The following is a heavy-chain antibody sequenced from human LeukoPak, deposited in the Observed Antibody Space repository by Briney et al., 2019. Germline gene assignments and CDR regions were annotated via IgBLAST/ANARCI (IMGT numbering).Heavy chain of an antibody. V-gene: IGHV3-15*01. J-gene: IGHJ4*02. Sequence: PGGSLRLSCAASGFTFSNAWMSWVRQAPGKGLEWVGRIKSKTDGGRTDYAAPVTGRFTISRDDSKNTLYLQMNSLKTEDTAVYYCTTDYDFWRGYPPYYFDYWGQGTLVTVSS. CDR1: GFTFSNAW. CDR2: IKSKTDGGRT. D-gene: IGHD3-3*01. CDR3: TTDYDFWRGYPPYYFDY.